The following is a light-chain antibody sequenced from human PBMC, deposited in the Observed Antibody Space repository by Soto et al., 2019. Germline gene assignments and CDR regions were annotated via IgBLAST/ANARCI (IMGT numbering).Light chain of an antibody. Sequence: QSVLTQSSSASASLGSSVKLTCTLSSGHSSYIIAWHQQQPGKAPRYLMKLEGSGSYNKGSGIPDRFSGSSSGADRYLTISNGHFEDEADYYCETWDSNTRVFGGGTQLTVL. V-gene: IGLV4-60*02. CDR3: ETWDSNTRV. CDR1: SGHSSYI. J-gene: IGLJ2*01. CDR2: LEGSGSY.